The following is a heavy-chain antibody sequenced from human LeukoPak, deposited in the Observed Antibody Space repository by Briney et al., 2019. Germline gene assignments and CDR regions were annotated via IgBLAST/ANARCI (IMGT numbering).Heavy chain of an antibody. J-gene: IGHJ5*02. CDR1: GDSISTYY. CDR3: AKTGRPNNSGWYRWFDP. D-gene: IGHD6-19*01. V-gene: IGHV4-4*09. Sequence: SETLSLTCTVSGDSISTYYWSWIRQPPGKGLEWIGCICNSGGTNYNPSLKSRVTISVNTSKNQFSLNLSSVTAADTAVYYCAKTGRPNNSGWYRWFDPWGQGTLVTVSS. CDR2: ICNSGGT.